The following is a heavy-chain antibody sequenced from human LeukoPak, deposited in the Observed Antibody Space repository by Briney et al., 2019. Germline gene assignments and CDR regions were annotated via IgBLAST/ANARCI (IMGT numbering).Heavy chain of an antibody. CDR3: ARHDGYASFDY. D-gene: IGHD5-24*01. V-gene: IGHV4-61*02. J-gene: IGHJ4*02. CDR1: GGSISSGSYY. Sequence: SQTLSLTCTVSGGSISSGSYYWSWVRQPAGKGLEWIGRIYTSGSTNYNPSLKSRVTISVDTSKNQFPLKLSSVTAADTAVYYCARHDGYASFDYWGQGTLVTVSS. CDR2: IYTSGST.